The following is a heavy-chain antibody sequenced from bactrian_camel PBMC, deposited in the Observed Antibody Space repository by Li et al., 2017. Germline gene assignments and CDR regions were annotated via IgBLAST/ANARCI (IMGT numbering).Heavy chain of an antibody. Sequence: VQLVESGGGLVHPGGSLRLSCEASGFTFSNYGMSWVRQASGKGLEWVSGIYSGGGSTYYSDSVKGRFTISRDNDKNTLYLRLNVLKTEDTAMYYCVGGPDGGSWYGTGPWGQGTQVTVS. V-gene: IGHV3S40*01. D-gene: IGHD6*01. CDR3: VGGPDGGSWYGTGP. CDR1: GFTFSNYG. J-gene: IGHJ6*01. CDR2: IYSGGGST.